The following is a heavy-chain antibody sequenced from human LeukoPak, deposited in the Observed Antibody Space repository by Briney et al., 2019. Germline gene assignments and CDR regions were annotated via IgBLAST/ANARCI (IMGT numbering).Heavy chain of an antibody. V-gene: IGHV1-24*01. CDR1: GYTLTELS. Sequence: GASVKVSCRVSGYTLTELSMHWVRQAPGKGLEWMGGFDPEDGETIYAQKFQGRVTMTEDTSTDTAYMELSSLRSEDTAVYYCATAPPAGLRYFDWLSDYWGQGTLVTVSS. CDR3: ATAPPAGLRYFDWLSDY. D-gene: IGHD3-9*01. J-gene: IGHJ4*02. CDR2: FDPEDGET.